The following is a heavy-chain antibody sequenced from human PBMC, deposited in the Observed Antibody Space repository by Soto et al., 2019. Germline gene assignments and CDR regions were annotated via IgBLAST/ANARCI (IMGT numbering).Heavy chain of an antibody. V-gene: IGHV5-10-1*01. CDR3: ARARATTSYYYYYGVDV. CDR2: IDPSDSYT. Sequence: PGESLKISCKGSGYSFTSYWISWVRQMPGKGLEWMGRIDPSDSYTNYSPSFQGHVTISADKSISTAYLQWSSLKASDTAMYYCARARATTSYYYYYGVDVWGQGTTVTVSS. CDR1: GYSFTSYW. J-gene: IGHJ6*02. D-gene: IGHD1-1*01.